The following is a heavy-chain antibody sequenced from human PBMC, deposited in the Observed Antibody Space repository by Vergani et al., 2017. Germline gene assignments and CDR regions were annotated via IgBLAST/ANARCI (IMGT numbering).Heavy chain of an antibody. Sequence: QVQLVESGGGVVQPGRCLRLSCAAAVFTFNQYGMHWVRQAPGKGLEWVAVTWYDGNNKQYADSVKARFTISRDNSKSMMYLQMNSLRAEDTGLHSCARVLRLLYNRFDPWGQGTLVTVSS. CDR3: ARVLRLLYNRFDP. J-gene: IGHJ5*02. CDR2: TWYDGNNK. V-gene: IGHV3-33*01. D-gene: IGHD1-14*01. CDR1: VFTFNQYG.